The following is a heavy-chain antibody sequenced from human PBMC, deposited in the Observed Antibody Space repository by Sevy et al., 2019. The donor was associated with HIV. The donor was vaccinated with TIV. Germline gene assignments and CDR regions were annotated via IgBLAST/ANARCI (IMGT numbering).Heavy chain of an antibody. V-gene: IGHV1-18*01. CDR2: ISAYNGNT. Sequence: ASVKVSCKASGYTFTNYGISWVRQAPGQGLEWMGWISAYNGNTNYAQKLQGRVTMTTDTSTSTAYMELRSLRSDDTAVYYCARDVAVELELRSPDYWGQGTLVTVSS. CDR3: ARDVAVELELRSPDY. CDR1: GYTFTNYG. D-gene: IGHD1-7*01. J-gene: IGHJ4*02.